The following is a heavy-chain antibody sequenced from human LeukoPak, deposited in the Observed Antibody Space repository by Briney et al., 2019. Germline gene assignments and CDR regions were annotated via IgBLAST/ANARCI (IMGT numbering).Heavy chain of an antibody. D-gene: IGHD1-14*01. CDR1: GFTFSSYS. Sequence: KPGGSLRLSCAASGFTFSSYSMNWVRQAPGKGLEWVSSISSSSSYIYYADSVKGRITISRDNAKNSLYLQMNSLRAEDTAVYYCARGANRLSGAFDIWGQGTMVTVSS. CDR3: ARGANRLSGAFDI. CDR2: ISSSSSYI. V-gene: IGHV3-21*01. J-gene: IGHJ3*02.